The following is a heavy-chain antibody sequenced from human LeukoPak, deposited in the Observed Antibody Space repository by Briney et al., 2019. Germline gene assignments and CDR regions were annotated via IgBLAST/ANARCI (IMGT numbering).Heavy chain of an antibody. D-gene: IGHD3-3*01. Sequence: GGSLRLSCAASGFTFSSYSMNWVRQAPGKGLEWVSYISSSSSTIYYADSVKGRFTISRDNAKNSLYLQMNSLRAEDTAVYYCARGPKYYDFWSGYYSYWGQGTLVTVSS. CDR2: ISSSSSTI. CDR1: GFTFSSYS. CDR3: ARGPKYYDFWSGYYSY. J-gene: IGHJ4*02. V-gene: IGHV3-48*01.